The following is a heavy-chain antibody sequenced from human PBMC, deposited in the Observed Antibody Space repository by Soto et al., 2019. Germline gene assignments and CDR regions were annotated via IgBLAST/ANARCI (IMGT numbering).Heavy chain of an antibody. D-gene: IGHD1-26*01. CDR1: GGSISSGDYY. Sequence: QVQLQESGPGLVKPSQTLSLTCTVSGGSISSGDYYWRWIRQHPGKGLEWIGYIYYSGSTYYNPSLTSRVTISVETSKNQFSLKLSSVTAADTGVYYCARWWSGSRQGFDPLGQGTLVTVSS. CDR3: ARWWSGSRQGFDP. J-gene: IGHJ5*02. V-gene: IGHV4-31*03. CDR2: IYYSGST.